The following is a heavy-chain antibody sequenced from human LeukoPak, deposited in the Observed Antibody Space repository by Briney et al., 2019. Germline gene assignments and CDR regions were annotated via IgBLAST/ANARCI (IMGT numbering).Heavy chain of an antibody. CDR3: ARAQLQNDALDI. Sequence: GGSLRLSCVASGFTFNTYVMHWVRQAPGKGLEYVSLINGNGVSPYFANSMKDRFTISRDNSRNTTYLQMGSLRVEDTAVYYCARAQLQNDALDIWGQGTMVTVSS. CDR1: GFTFNTYV. CDR2: INGNGVSP. J-gene: IGHJ3*02. V-gene: IGHV3-64*01. D-gene: IGHD2-2*01.